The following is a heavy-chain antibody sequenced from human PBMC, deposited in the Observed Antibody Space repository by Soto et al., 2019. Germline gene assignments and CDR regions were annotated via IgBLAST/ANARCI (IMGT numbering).Heavy chain of an antibody. J-gene: IGHJ4*02. CDR3: ARDQALAPTVWGY. CDR2: ICYSGST. CDR1: GESIVSGGHY. D-gene: IGHD7-27*01. V-gene: IGHV4-31*03. Sequence: TLSLDCSVSGESIVSGGHYWNWIFQRPEKGLEWIGYICYSGSTHYNPSLRSRLTISLDTSKNQFFLRLVSVTAADTALYYCARDQALAPTVWGYWGQGIQVTVSS.